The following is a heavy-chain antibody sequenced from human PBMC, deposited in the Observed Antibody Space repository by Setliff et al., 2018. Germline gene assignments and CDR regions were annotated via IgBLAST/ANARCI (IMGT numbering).Heavy chain of an antibody. CDR3: ARGGRAVAAAFDI. Sequence: ASVKVSCKASGYTFTSYAMHWVRQAPGQRLEWMGWINAGNGNTNYAQKLQGRVTMTTDTSTSTAYMELRSLRSDDTAVYYCARGGRAVAAAFDIWGQGTMVTVSS. CDR2: INAGNGNT. D-gene: IGHD6-19*01. V-gene: IGHV1-3*01. J-gene: IGHJ3*02. CDR1: GYTFTSYA.